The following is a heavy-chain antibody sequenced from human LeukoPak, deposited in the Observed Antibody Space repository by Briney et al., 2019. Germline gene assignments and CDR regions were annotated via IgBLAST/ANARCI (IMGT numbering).Heavy chain of an antibody. D-gene: IGHD1-26*01. CDR1: GFTFSRYG. CDR3: AKDRVGTRDPMDV. J-gene: IGHJ6*02. Sequence: GGSLRLSCAASGFTFSRYGMHWVRQAPGKGLEWVAVISYDGSNKYYADSVKDRFTISRDSSKNTLYLQMNSLRAEDTSVYYCAKDRVGTRDPMDVWGQGTTVTVSS. V-gene: IGHV3-30*18. CDR2: ISYDGSNK.